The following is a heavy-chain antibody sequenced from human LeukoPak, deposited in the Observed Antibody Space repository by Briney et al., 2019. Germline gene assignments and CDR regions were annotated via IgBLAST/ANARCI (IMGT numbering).Heavy chain of an antibody. Sequence: GGSLRLSCAASGFTFSSYAMSWVRQAPGKGLEWVSATSGSGGSTYYADSVKGRFTISRDNSKKTLYLQMNSLRAEDMAVYYCAKDKTHDFWSGAFFDYWGQGTLVTVSS. J-gene: IGHJ4*02. CDR2: TSGSGGST. CDR3: AKDKTHDFWSGAFFDY. CDR1: GFTFSSYA. V-gene: IGHV3-23*01. D-gene: IGHD3-3*01.